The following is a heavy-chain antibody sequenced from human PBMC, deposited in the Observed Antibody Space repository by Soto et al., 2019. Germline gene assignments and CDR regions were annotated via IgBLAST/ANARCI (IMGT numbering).Heavy chain of an antibody. CDR2: INPNNGGT. Sequence: ASVKVSCKSSGYTFNGYYIHWVRQAPGQGLEWMGWINPNNGGTKYSQKFQGRVTMTRDTSISTAYVELSRLTSDDTAAYYCARDVPLDGADDYYYGMDVWGQGTTVTVSS. CDR1: GYTFNGYY. D-gene: IGHD4-17*01. J-gene: IGHJ6*02. V-gene: IGHV1-2*02. CDR3: ARDVPLDGADDYYYGMDV.